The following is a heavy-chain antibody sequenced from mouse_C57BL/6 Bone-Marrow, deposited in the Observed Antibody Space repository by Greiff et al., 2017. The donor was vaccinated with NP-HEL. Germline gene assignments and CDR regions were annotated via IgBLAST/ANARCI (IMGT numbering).Heavy chain of an antibody. CDR2: IYPRSGNT. J-gene: IGHJ3*01. D-gene: IGHD2-4*01. Sequence: QVQLQQSGAELARPGASVKLSCKASGYTFTSYGISWVKQRTGQGLEWIGEIYPRSGNTYYNEKFKGKATLTADKSSSTAYMELRSLTSEDSAVYFCARRNYDPWFAYGGQGTLGTVSA. CDR3: ARRNYDPWFAY. V-gene: IGHV1-81*01. CDR1: GYTFTSYG.